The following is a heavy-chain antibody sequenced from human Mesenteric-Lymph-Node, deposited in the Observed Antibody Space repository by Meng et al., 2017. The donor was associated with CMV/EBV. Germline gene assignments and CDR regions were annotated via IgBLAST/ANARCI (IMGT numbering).Heavy chain of an antibody. CDR3: ARRFGLGDY. CDR1: GYPFTHFG. Sequence: KVSCKASGYPFTHFGINWVRQAPGQGLEWMGWINTNTGNPAYAQGFTGRFVFSLDTSASTAYLQINSLEADDTAFYYCARRFGLGDYWGQGSLVTVSS. CDR2: INTNTGNP. J-gene: IGHJ4*02. V-gene: IGHV7-4-1*02. D-gene: IGHD3-16*01.